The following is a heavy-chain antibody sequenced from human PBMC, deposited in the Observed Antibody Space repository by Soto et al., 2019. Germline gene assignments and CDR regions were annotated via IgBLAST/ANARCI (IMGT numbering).Heavy chain of an antibody. V-gene: IGHV5-10-1*01. CDR2: IDPSDSYT. D-gene: IGHD3-10*02. CDR1: GYRCTSYG. J-gene: IGHJ5*02. Sequence: XESLKVSWQGSGYRCTSYGVSWVLQMPGKGLEWMGRIDPSDSYTNYSPSFQGHVTISADKSISTAYLQWSSLKASDTAMYYCEGQCSNWFDPWGQRTLVIVSS. CDR3: EGQCSNWFDP.